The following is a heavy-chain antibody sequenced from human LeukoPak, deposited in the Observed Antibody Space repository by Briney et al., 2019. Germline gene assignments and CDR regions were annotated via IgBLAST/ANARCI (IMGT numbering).Heavy chain of an antibody. CDR1: GFTFSSYW. Sequence: GGSLRLSCAASGFTFSSYWMSWVRQAPGKGLEWVANIKQDGSEKYYVDSVKGRFTISRDTAKNSLYLQMNSLRAEDTAVYYCARGRMLYYYDSSGYPLDYWGQGSLVTVSS. V-gene: IGHV3-7*04. J-gene: IGHJ4*02. D-gene: IGHD3-22*01. CDR2: IKQDGSEK. CDR3: ARGRMLYYYDSSGYPLDY.